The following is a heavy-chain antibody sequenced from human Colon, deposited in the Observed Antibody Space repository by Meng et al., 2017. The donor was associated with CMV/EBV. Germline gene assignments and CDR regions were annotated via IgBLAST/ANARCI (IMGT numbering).Heavy chain of an antibody. CDR3: ARESYRFDF. J-gene: IGHJ4*02. V-gene: IGHV3-48*03. D-gene: IGHD1-26*01. Sequence: GESLKISCAASGFIFSDYEMNWVRQAPGKGLEWLSYISSSGSIRYYADSVKGRFTISRDNAKKSLYLQMNSLRAGDTAVYYCARESYRFDFWGQGTLVTVSS. CDR2: ISSSGSIR. CDR1: GFIFSDYE.